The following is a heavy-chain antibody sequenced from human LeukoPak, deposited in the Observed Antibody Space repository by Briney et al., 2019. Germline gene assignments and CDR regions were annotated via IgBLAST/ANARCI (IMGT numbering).Heavy chain of an antibody. V-gene: IGHV4-61*02. D-gene: IGHD3-16*02. CDR2: IYTSGST. CDR3: ARVSSRRYDAFDI. CDR1: GGSISSGRYY. Sequence: PSETLSLTCTVSGGSISSGRYYWSWIRQPAGKGLEWIGRIYTSGSTNYNPSLKSRVTISVDTSKNQFSLKLSSVTAADTAVYYCARVSSRRYDAFDIWGQGTMVTVSS. J-gene: IGHJ3*02.